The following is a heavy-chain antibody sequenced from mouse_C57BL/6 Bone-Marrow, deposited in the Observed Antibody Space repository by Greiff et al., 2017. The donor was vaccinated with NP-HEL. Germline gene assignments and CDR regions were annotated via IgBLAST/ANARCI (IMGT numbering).Heavy chain of an antibody. V-gene: IGHV1-63*01. J-gene: IGHJ4*01. Sequence: VQLQQSGAELVRPGTSVKMSCKASGYTFPNSWIGWAKQRPGHGLEWIGAIYPGGGYTNYNEQFKGKTTLTADKSSSTAYMQFSSLTSEDSAIDYCARAQTAMDYWGQGTSVTVSS. CDR1: GYTFPNSW. CDR3: ARAQTAMDY. CDR2: IYPGGGYT.